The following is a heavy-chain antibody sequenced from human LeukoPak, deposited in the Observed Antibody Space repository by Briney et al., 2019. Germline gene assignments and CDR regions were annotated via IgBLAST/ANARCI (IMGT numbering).Heavy chain of an antibody. J-gene: IGHJ5*02. D-gene: IGHD3-22*01. V-gene: IGHV5-51*01. CDR3: ARRRLGYYYDSSGYYLGSWFDP. Sequence: GESLKISCKGSGYSFTSYWIGWVRQMPGKGLEWMGIIYPGDSDTRYSPSFQGQVTISADKSISTAYLQWSSLKASDTAMYYCARRRLGYYYDSSGYYLGSWFDPWGQGTLVTVSS. CDR2: IYPGDSDT. CDR1: GYSFTSYW.